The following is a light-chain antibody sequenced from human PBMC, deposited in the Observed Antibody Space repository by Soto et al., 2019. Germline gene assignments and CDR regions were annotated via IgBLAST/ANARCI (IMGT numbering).Light chain of an antibody. CDR2: GAS. CDR3: QQYGSSPLT. CDR1: QSVSSSY. V-gene: IGKV3-20*01. Sequence: EIVFTQSPCTLCLSPGERATLSCRTSQSVSSSYLAWYQQKPGQAPRLLIYGASSRATGIPDRFSGSGSGTDFTLTISRLEPEDFAVYYCQQYGSSPLTFGQGTRLEIK. J-gene: IGKJ5*01.